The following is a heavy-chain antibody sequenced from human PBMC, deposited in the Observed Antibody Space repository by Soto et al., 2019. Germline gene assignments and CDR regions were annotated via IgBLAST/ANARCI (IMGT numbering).Heavy chain of an antibody. D-gene: IGHD2-15*01. Sequence: GGSLRLSCAASGFTFSSYAMSWVRQAPGKGLEWVSTISGSGGSTYYADSVKGRFTISRDNSKNTLYLQMNSLRAEDTAVYYCAKDTRYCSGGSCYGGTNWFDPWGQGTLVTVSS. V-gene: IGHV3-23*01. J-gene: IGHJ5*02. CDR2: ISGSGGST. CDR1: GFTFSSYA. CDR3: AKDTRYCSGGSCYGGTNWFDP.